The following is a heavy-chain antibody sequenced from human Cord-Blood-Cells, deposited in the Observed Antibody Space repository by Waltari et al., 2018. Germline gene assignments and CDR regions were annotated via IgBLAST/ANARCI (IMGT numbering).Heavy chain of an antibody. CDR2: INHSGST. D-gene: IGHD2-8*01. CDR1: GGSFRGYY. Sequence: QVQLQQWGTGLLKPSETLSLTCAVYGGSFRGYYWSWIRQPPGKGLEWIGEINHSGSTNYNPSLKSRVTISVDTSKNQFSLKLSSVTAADTAVYYCARHAIRTFDYWGQGTLVTVSS. CDR3: ARHAIRTFDY. J-gene: IGHJ4*02. V-gene: IGHV4-34*01.